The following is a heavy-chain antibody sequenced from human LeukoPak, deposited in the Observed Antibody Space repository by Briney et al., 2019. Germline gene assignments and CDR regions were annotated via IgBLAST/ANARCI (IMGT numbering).Heavy chain of an antibody. CDR1: GGSVSSGSYY. J-gene: IGHJ6*02. CDR3: ARATYYDILTGLYYYYGMDV. CDR2: IYYSGST. V-gene: IGHV4-61*01. Sequence: SETLSLTCTVSGGSVSSGSYYWSWIRQPPGKGLKWIGYIYYSGSTNYNPSLKSRVTISVDTSKNQFSLKLSSVTAADTAVYYCARATYYDILTGLYYYYGMDVWGQGTTVTVSS. D-gene: IGHD3-9*01.